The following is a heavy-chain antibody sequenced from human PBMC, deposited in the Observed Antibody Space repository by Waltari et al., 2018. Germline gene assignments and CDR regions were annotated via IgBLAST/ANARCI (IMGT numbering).Heavy chain of an antibody. CDR2: IYTSGST. J-gene: IGHJ2*01. CDR1: GGSISSGSYY. D-gene: IGHD3-9*01. V-gene: IGHV4-61*02. Sequence: QVQLQESGPGLVKPSQTLSLPCTVSGGSISSGSYYWSWIRPPAGKGLEWIGRIYTSGSTNYNPSLKSRVTISVDTSKNQFSLKLSSVTAADTAVYYCATLPVAGFPNWYFDLWGRGTMVTVSS. CDR3: ATLPVAGFPNWYFDL.